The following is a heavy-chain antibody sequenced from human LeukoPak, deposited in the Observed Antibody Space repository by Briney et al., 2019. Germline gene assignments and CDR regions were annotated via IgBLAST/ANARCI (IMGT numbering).Heavy chain of an antibody. CDR3: ARGSSGWYVWFDP. D-gene: IGHD6-19*01. J-gene: IGHJ5*02. CDR1: GYTLTNYY. V-gene: IGHV1-2*02. Sequence: GASVKVSCKASGYTLTNYYMHWVRQAPGQGLEWMGWINPNSGGTNYAQKFQGRVTMTRDTSISTAYMELSRLRSDDTAVYYCARGSSGWYVWFDPWGQGTLVTVSS. CDR2: INPNSGGT.